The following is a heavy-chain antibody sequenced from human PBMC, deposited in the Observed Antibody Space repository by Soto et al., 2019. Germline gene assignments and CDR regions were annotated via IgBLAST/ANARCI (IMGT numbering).Heavy chain of an antibody. D-gene: IGHD6-19*01. CDR1: GFTFSNYA. V-gene: IGHV3-23*01. CDR3: VREGSGWYSRGSFDF. Sequence: EVQLLESGGGLVGPGGSLRLSCAASGFTFSNYAMNWVRQAPGKGLECFSVISGSGGSAYYADSVQGRFTISRDNSKNTLYMQMNSLRDEDTAIYYCVREGSGWYSRGSFDFWGRGTMVTVTS. J-gene: IGHJ3*01. CDR2: ISGSGGSA.